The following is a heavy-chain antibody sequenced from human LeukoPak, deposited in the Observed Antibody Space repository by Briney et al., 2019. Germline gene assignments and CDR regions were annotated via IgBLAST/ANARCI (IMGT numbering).Heavy chain of an antibody. Sequence: SETLSLTCTVSGGSISSYYWSWIRQPPGKGLEWIGYIYYSGSTNYNPSLKSRVTISVDTSKNQFSLKLSSVTAADTAVYYCAAQGPIAARTYYFDYWGQGTLVTVSS. V-gene: IGHV4-59*01. J-gene: IGHJ4*02. D-gene: IGHD6-6*01. CDR1: GGSISSYY. CDR2: IYYSGST. CDR3: AAQGPIAARTYYFDY.